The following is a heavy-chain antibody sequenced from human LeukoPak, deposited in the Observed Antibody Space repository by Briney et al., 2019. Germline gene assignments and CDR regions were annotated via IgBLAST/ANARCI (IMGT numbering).Heavy chain of an antibody. CDR2: ISGDGGST. V-gene: IGHV3-43*02. CDR3: AKDGSYDRSGYYYGRFDY. CDR1: GFTFDDYA. J-gene: IGHJ4*02. Sequence: GGYLRLSCAASGFTFDDYAMHWVRQAPGKGLEWVSLISGDGGSTYYADSMKGRFTISRDNSKNSLYLQMNSLRTEDTALYYCAKDGSYDRSGYYYGRFDYWGQGTLVTVSS. D-gene: IGHD3-22*01.